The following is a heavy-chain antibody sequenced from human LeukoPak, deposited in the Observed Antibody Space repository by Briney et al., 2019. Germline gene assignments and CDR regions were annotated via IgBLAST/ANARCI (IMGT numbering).Heavy chain of an antibody. D-gene: IGHD2-15*01. V-gene: IGHV4-59*01. CDR2: IYYSGST. J-gene: IGHJ5*02. CDR3: ARVGYCSGGSCYGWFDP. CDR1: GGSISSYY. Sequence: SETLSLTCTVSGGSISSYYWSWIRQPPGKGLEWIGYIYYSGSTNYNPSLKSRVTISVDTSKNQFSLKLSSVTAADTAVYYCARVGYCSGGSCYGWFDPWGQGTLVTVSS.